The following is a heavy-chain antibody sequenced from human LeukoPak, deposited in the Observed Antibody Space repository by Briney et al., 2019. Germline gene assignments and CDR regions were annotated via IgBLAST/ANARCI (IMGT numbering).Heavy chain of an antibody. Sequence: GASVKVSCKVSGYTLTELSMHWVRQAPGKGLEWMGGFDPEDGETIYAQKFQGRVTMTEDTSTDTAYMELSSLRSDDTAVYYCARSSGSYPWNYYYYGMDVWGQGTTVTVSS. V-gene: IGHV1-24*01. CDR3: ARSSGSYPWNYYYYGMDV. J-gene: IGHJ6*02. D-gene: IGHD1-26*01. CDR2: FDPEDGET. CDR1: GYTLTELS.